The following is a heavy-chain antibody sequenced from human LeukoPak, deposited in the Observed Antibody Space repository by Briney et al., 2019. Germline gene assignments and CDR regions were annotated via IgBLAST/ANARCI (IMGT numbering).Heavy chain of an antibody. CDR3: AKSSFGSGSFSPFDY. CDR2: ISSGGGST. CDR1: GFTFTSYS. V-gene: IGHV3-23*01. D-gene: IGHD6-19*01. J-gene: IGHJ4*02. Sequence: GGSLRLSCAASGFTFTSYSMNWVRQAPGKGLEWVSTISSGGGSTYYADSVKGRFTISRDNSKNKLYLQMNGLRAEDTAVYYCAKSSFGSGSFSPFDYWGQGTLVTVSS.